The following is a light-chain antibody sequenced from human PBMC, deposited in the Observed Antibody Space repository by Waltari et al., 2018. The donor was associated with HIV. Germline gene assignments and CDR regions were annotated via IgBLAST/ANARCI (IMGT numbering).Light chain of an antibody. CDR3: MQTLQTQFT. CDR1: ESLLHSNGYNY. CDR2: LAS. V-gene: IGKV2-28*01. J-gene: IGKJ3*01. Sequence: DIVMSQSPISVSVTPGDPASISCPSSESLLHSNGYNYLDWYLQNPGPSPHLLTYLASSRGFGVPDRFSGSGSGTDFTLKISKVEVEDVGVYYCMQTLQTQFTFGPGTKVDIK.